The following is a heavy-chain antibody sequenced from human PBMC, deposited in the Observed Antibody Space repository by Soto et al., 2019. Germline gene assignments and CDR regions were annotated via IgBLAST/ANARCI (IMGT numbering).Heavy chain of an antibody. V-gene: IGHV1-8*01. Sequence: VQLVQSGAEVKKPGASVKVSCKASGYTFTSYDINWVRQATGQGLEWMGWMNPNSGNTGYAQKFQGRVTMTRNTSISTAYMELSSLRSEDTAVYYCARGARLRFLEWFHPDWFDPWGQGTLVTVSS. J-gene: IGHJ5*02. CDR1: GYTFTSYD. CDR3: ARGARLRFLEWFHPDWFDP. D-gene: IGHD3-3*01. CDR2: MNPNSGNT.